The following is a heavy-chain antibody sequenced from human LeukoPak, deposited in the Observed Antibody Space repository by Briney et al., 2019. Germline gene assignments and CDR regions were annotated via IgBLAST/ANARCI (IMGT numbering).Heavy chain of an antibody. CDR3: ATSSYSGSSS. V-gene: IGHV3-7*01. Sequence: EGSLRLSCTASGLTFTNYWMIWVRQAPGKGLEWVANINHDASEKYYVGSVEGRFTISRDNAKNSLFLQMNSLRAEDTGVYYCATSSYSGSSSWGQGTLVSVSS. D-gene: IGHD6-6*01. CDR2: INHDASEK. CDR1: GLTFTNYW. J-gene: IGHJ5*02.